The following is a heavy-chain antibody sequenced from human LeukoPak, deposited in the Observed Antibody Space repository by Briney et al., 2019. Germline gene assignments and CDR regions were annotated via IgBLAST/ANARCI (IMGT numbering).Heavy chain of an antibody. D-gene: IGHD3-10*01. V-gene: IGHV4-59*01. CDR2: IYYSGST. CDR1: GFSISSYY. Sequence: KPSETLSLTCTVSGFSISSYYWSWIQQPPGKGLEWIGYIYYSGSTNYNPSLKSRVTISVDTSKNQISLKLSSVTAADTAVYYCARVVTMVRGVIGAFDIWGQGTMVTVSS. J-gene: IGHJ3*02. CDR3: ARVVTMVRGVIGAFDI.